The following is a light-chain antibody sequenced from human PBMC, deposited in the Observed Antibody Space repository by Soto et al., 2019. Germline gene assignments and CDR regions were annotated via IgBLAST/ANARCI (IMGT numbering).Light chain of an antibody. CDR2: AAS. J-gene: IGKJ1*01. CDR1: QTISNY. V-gene: IGKV1-39*01. Sequence: DIHMTQSPSSLSAFVGDRVTITCRAGQTISNYVNWYQQKPGKAPKVLIYAASTLQSGVPSRFSGSGSGADSTLTISSLQPEDFATYYCQQSYTIPWMFGQGTKVEIK. CDR3: QQSYTIPWM.